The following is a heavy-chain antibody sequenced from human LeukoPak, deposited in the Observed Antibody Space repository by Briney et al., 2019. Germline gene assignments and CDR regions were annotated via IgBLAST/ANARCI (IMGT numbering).Heavy chain of an antibody. CDR2: IYHSGST. J-gene: IGHJ4*02. Sequence: PSETLSLTCAVSGYSISSGYYWGWIRQPPGKGLEWIGSIYHSGSTYYNPSLKSRVTILVDTSKNQFSLKLSSVTAADTAVYYCARQAYDSSGYHGYWGQGTLVTVSS. V-gene: IGHV4-38-2*01. D-gene: IGHD3-22*01. CDR1: GYSISSGYY. CDR3: ARQAYDSSGYHGY.